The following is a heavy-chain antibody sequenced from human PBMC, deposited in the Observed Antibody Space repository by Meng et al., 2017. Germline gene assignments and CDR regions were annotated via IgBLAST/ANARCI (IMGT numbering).Heavy chain of an antibody. J-gene: IGHJ4*02. CDR2: IKSNTDGGTA. Sequence: GESGGVLVKPGGSLRPSFAASGFYFNNAWMSWVRQAPGKGLEWVCRIKSNTDGGTAEYAAPVTGRFTISRDDSKSTLYLQMSGLRIDDTGVYYCTWDDKAVSDYWGQGTLVTVSS. V-gene: IGHV3-15*01. CDR1: GFYFNNAW. CDR3: TWDDKAVSDY. D-gene: IGHD1-26*01.